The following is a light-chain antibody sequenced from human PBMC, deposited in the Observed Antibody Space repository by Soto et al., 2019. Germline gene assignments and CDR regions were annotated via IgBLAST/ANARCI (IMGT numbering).Light chain of an antibody. Sequence: AIQMTQSPSSLSASVGDRVTITCRASRGVGNALGWYQQKPGKAPKLLIYLASTLQSGVPSRFSGSGSGTDFTLTISSLQAEDFATYYCLQDYYNPLTFGGGTNVGIK. CDR2: LAS. CDR1: RGVGNA. J-gene: IGKJ4*01. V-gene: IGKV1-6*01. CDR3: LQDYYNPLT.